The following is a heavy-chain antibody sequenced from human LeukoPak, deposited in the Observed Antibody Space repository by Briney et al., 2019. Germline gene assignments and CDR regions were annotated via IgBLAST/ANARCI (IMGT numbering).Heavy chain of an antibody. D-gene: IGHD6-25*01. J-gene: IGHJ4*02. CDR3: AREGIAAGLRPFDY. CDR1: GYTFTSYY. CDR2: LNPSCSTK. Sequence: ASVTVSCKASGYTFTSYYMHWVRQAPGQGLEWLGILNPSCSTKRYAQMFKGRVTIKTDTSTSTVYMELSSLRSEDTAVYYCAREGIAAGLRPFDYWGQGTLVTVSS. V-gene: IGHV1-46*01.